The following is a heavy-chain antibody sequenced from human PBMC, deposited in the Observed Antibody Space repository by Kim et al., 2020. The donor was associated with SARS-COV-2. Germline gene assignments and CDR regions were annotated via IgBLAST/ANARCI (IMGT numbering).Heavy chain of an antibody. V-gene: IGHV4-34*01. D-gene: IGHD2-2*01. J-gene: IGHJ6*03. CDR1: GGSFSGYY. Sequence: SETLSLTCAVYGGSFSGYYWSWIRQPPGKGLEWIGEINHSGSTNYNPSLKSRVTISVDTSKNQFSLKLSSVTAADTAVYYCARGRRYCSSTSCKGVLNYYYMDVWGKGTTVTVSS. CDR3: ARGRRYCSSTSCKGVLNYYYMDV. CDR2: INHSGST.